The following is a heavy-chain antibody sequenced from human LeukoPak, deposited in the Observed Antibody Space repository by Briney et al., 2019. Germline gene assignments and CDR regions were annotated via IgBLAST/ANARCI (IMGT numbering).Heavy chain of an antibody. CDR3: ARGNSYYDSSGAFDY. CDR1: GGSISSYY. D-gene: IGHD3-22*01. J-gene: IGHJ4*02. CDR2: IYYSGNT. V-gene: IGHV4-59*01. Sequence: SETLSLTCTVSGGSISSYYWSWIRQPPGKGLEWIGYIYYSGNTNYNPSLKSRVTISVDTSENQFSLRLSSVSAADTAVYFCARGNSYYDSSGAFDYWGQGTLVTVSS.